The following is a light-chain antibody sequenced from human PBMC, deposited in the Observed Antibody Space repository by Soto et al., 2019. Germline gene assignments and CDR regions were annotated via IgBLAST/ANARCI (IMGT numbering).Light chain of an antibody. J-gene: IGLJ2*01. CDR3: QSYDSSLRGVV. CDR1: SSNIGAGYD. V-gene: IGLV1-40*01. CDR2: GNN. Sequence: QSVLTQPPSVSGAPGQRVTISCTGSSSNIGAGYDVHWYQQLPGTAPKLLIYGNNNRPSGVPDRFSGSKSGTSASLAITGLQAEDEADYYSQSYDSSLRGVVFGGGTKLTVL.